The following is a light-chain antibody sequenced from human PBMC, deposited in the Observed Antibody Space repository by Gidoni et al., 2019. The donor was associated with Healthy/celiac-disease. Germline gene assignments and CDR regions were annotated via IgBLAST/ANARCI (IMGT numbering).Light chain of an antibody. CDR3: SSYAGSNNHVV. CDR2: EVS. V-gene: IGLV2-8*01. Sequence: QSALTHPPPSFCFPGQSVTIPCTGTSSDVGGYNYVSWYQQHPGKAPKLMIYEVSKRPSGVPDRLSGSKSGNTASLTVSGLQAEDEADYYCSSYAGSNNHVVFGGGTKLTVL. J-gene: IGLJ2*01. CDR1: SSDVGGYNY.